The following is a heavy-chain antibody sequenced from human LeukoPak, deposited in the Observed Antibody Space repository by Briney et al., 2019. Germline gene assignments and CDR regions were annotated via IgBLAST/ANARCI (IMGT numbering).Heavy chain of an antibody. J-gene: IGHJ5*02. CDR2: IYCSGST. V-gene: IGHV4-31*03. CDR3: ARGYYDFWSGYYTDT. CDR1: GGSISSSGYY. D-gene: IGHD3-3*01. Sequence: SQTLSLTCTVSGGSISSSGYYWSWIRQHPGKGLEWIGYIYCSGSTYYNPSLKSRVTISVDTSKNQFSLKLSSVTAADTAVYYCARGYYDFWSGYYTDTWGQGTLVTVSS.